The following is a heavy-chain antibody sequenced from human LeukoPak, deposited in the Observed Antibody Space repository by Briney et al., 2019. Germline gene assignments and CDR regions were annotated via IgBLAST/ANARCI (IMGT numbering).Heavy chain of an antibody. V-gene: IGHV3-21*01. CDR1: GFTFSSYT. D-gene: IGHD3-10*02. Sequence: GGSLRLSCAASGFTFSSYTMNWVRQAPGKGLEWVSSVSSSSSYIYYADSVKGRFTISRDNAQNSPYLQMNSLRAEDTAVYYCAELGITMIGGVWGKGTTVTISS. CDR2: VSSSSSYI. J-gene: IGHJ6*04. CDR3: AELGITMIGGV.